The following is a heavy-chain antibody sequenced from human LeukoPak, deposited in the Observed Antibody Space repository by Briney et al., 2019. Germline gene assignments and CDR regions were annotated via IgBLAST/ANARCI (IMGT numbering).Heavy chain of an antibody. V-gene: IGHV3-53*05. CDR2: IYSGGRT. CDR3: AKELNYYDSSGYYIR. J-gene: IGHJ4*02. CDR1: GFTVSSNY. Sequence: GGSLRLSCAASGFTVSSNYMIWVRQAPGKGLEWVSVIYSGGRTYYVDSVKGRFTISRDNSKNTLYLQMNSLRAEDTAVYYCAKELNYYDSSGYYIRWGQGTLVTVSS. D-gene: IGHD3-22*01.